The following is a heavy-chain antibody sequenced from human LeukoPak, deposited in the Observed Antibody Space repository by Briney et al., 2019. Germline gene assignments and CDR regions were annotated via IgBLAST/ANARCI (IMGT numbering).Heavy chain of an antibody. CDR3: ARANSADAFDI. D-gene: IGHD3-10*01. J-gene: IGHJ3*02. CDR1: GYTFTSYG. CDR2: ISAYNGNT. Sequence: ASVKVSCTASGYTFTSYGISWVRQAPGQGLEWMGWISAYNGNTNYAQKFQGRVTMTRNTSISTVYMELSSLRSEDTAVYYCARANSADAFDIWGQGTMVTVSS. V-gene: IGHV1-18*01.